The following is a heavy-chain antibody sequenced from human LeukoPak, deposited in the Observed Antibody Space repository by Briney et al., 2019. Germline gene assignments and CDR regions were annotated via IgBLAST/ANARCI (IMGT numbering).Heavy chain of an antibody. CDR3: AKQQEEGNCSSTSCPGAFDI. Sequence: GGSLRLSCAASGFIFSDYGMHWVRQAPGKGLEWVAVIWYGGSNKYYADSVKGRFTISRDNSKNTLYLQMNSLRAEDTAVYYCAKQQEEGNCSSTSCPGAFDIWGQGTMVTVSS. CDR1: GFIFSDYG. D-gene: IGHD2-2*01. J-gene: IGHJ3*02. CDR2: IWYGGSNK. V-gene: IGHV3-30*02.